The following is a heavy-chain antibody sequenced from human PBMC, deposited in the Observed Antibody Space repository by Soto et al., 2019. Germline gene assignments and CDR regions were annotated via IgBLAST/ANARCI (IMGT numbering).Heavy chain of an antibody. Sequence: QVQLQESGPGLVKPSETLSLTCTVSGGSISSYYWSWIRQHPGKGLELIGYSYYSGSTNYNPSLKSRFTISVDTSKNRFSLKLSSVTAADTAVYYCAGRYGGNFDYWGQGTLVTVSS. CDR1: GGSISSYY. CDR3: AGRYGGNFDY. CDR2: SYYSGST. D-gene: IGHD1-26*01. J-gene: IGHJ4*02. V-gene: IGHV4-59*01.